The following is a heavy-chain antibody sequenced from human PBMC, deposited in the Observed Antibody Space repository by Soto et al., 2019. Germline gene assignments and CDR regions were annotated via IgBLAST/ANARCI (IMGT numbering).Heavy chain of an antibody. V-gene: IGHV4-59*01. CDR2: IYYSGET. CDR1: GDSISRYY. Sequence: QVQLQESGPGLVKPSETLSLTCTVSGDSISRYYWSWIRLSPGKGLEWIGYIYYSGETNYNPSVKSRVTISVDRTKKQFSLKLSSVTAADTAVYYCASDPRGEFLQGSGMDVWGQGTTVTVSS. CDR3: ASDPRGEFLQGSGMDV. J-gene: IGHJ6*02. D-gene: IGHD3-10*01.